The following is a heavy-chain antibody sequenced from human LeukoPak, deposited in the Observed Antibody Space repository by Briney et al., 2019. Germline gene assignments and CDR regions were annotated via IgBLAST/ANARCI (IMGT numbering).Heavy chain of an antibody. Sequence: SETLSLTCAVYGGSFSSYYWSWIRQPAGKGLEWIGRMYTSGNTNYNPSLKSRVTMSVDTSKNQFSLKLSSVTAADTAVYYCARESTIFGVATGDAFDIWGQGTMVTVSS. J-gene: IGHJ3*02. CDR1: GGSFSSYY. V-gene: IGHV4-4*07. D-gene: IGHD3-3*01. CDR3: ARESTIFGVATGDAFDI. CDR2: MYTSGNT.